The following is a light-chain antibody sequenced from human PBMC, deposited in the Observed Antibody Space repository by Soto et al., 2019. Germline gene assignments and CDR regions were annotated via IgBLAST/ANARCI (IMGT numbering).Light chain of an antibody. Sequence: QSALTQPASVSGSPGQSITISCTGTSSDVGGYDYVSWYQQHPGKVPKLMIYDVSSRPSGVSNRFSGSKSGKTASLTISGLQAEDEADYYCSSYASSSTLVFGGGTKLTVL. CDR3: SSYASSSTLV. CDR1: SSDVGGYDY. J-gene: IGLJ2*01. CDR2: DVS. V-gene: IGLV2-14*01.